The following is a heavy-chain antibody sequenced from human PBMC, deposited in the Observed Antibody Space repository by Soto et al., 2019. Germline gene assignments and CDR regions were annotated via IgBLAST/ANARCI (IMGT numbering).Heavy chain of an antibody. V-gene: IGHV4-31*03. CDR2: IYYSGST. Sequence: PSETLSLTCTVSGGSISSGGYYWSWIRQHPGKGLEWIGYIYYSGSTYYNPSLKSRVTTSVDTSKNQFSLKLSSVTAADTAVYYCAREAMTSYGDYISDSRGQTPLLTVSS. J-gene: IGHJ5*01. D-gene: IGHD4-17*01. CDR1: GGSISSGGYY. CDR3: AREAMTSYGDYISDS.